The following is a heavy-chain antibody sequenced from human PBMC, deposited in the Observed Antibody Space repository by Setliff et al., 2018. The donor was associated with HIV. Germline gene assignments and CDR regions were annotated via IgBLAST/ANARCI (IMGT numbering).Heavy chain of an antibody. CDR2: ISWNSGRI. V-gene: IGHV3-9*01. J-gene: IGHJ3*02. CDR1: GFIFDDYA. Sequence: GGSLRLSCAASGFIFDDYAMYWVRQAPGKGLEWVSGISWNSGRIVYADSVKGRFTISRDNAKNSLYLQMNSLRAEDTAVYYCARSFWGFVRNAASDIWGQGTMVTVSS. D-gene: IGHD3-16*01. CDR3: ARSFWGFVRNAASDI.